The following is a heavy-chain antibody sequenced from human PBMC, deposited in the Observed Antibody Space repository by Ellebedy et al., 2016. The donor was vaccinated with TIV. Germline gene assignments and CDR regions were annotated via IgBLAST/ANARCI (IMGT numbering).Heavy chain of an antibody. CDR2: INHSGST. D-gene: IGHD2-2*01. V-gene: IGHV4-34*01. J-gene: IGHJ6*02. Sequence: SETLSLXXTVSGGSISSYYWGWIRQPPGKGLEWIGEINHSGSTNYNPSLKSRVTISVDTSKNQFSLKLSSVTAADTAVYYCARGLCSSTSCYVLRFHLGMDVWGQGTTVTVSS. CDR1: GGSISSYY. CDR3: ARGLCSSTSCYVLRFHLGMDV.